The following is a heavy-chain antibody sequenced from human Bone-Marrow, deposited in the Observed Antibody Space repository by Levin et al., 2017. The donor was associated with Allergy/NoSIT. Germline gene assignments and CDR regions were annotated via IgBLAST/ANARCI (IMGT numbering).Heavy chain of an antibody. D-gene: IGHD1-14*01. CDR3: AKDAVPWSSRYHFDY. CDR2: MSHDGSR. Sequence: GGSLRLSCAASEFTFSSYGMHWVRQAPGKGLEWVAVMSHDGSRYYSDSVRGRFTISRDNSKSTLQLQMDSLRAEDTAVYYCAKDAVPWSSRYHFDYWGQGTLVTVSS. CDR1: EFTFSSYG. V-gene: IGHV3-30*18. J-gene: IGHJ4*02.